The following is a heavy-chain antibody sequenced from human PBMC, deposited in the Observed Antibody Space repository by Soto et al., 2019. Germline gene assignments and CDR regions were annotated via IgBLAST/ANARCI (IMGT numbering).Heavy chain of an antibody. CDR2: IYYSGST. D-gene: IGHD2-2*01. J-gene: IGHJ6*02. Sequence: PSETLSLTCTVSGGSISSYYWSWIRQPPGKGLEWIGYIYYSGSTNYNPSLKSRVTISVDTSKNQFSLKLSSVTAADTAVYYCARGGRIVLVPAGIYYGMDVWGQGTTVTVSS. CDR3: ARGGRIVLVPAGIYYGMDV. V-gene: IGHV4-59*01. CDR1: GGSISSYY.